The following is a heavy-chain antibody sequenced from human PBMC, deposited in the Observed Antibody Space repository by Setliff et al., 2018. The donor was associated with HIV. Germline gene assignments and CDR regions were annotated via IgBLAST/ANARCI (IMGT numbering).Heavy chain of an antibody. CDR1: GGSSSTHA. CDR3: AGPRGDEAFDV. J-gene: IGHJ3*01. CDR2: IISILGIT. V-gene: IGHV1-69*10. Sequence: SVKVSCKASGGSSSTHAMNWVRQAPGQGLEWMGQIISILGITNYAQKFQGRVTLIADESTNTMYMELSSLTSDDTAVYYCAGPRGDEAFDVWGQGTMVTVSS.